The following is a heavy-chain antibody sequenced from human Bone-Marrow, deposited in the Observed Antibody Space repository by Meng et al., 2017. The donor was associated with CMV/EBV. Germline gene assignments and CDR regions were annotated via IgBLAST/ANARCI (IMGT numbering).Heavy chain of an antibody. J-gene: IGHJ6*02. Sequence: GESLKISCTASGFTFGDYGMSWVRQAPGKGLEWVANIKEDGSEKYYVDSVKGRFTISRDNAKNSLYLQMNSLRAEDTAVYYCARGNPMTTVTTVGGSSYYYSMDVWGQGTTVTVSS. CDR3: ARGNPMTTVTTVGGSSYYYSMDV. D-gene: IGHD4-17*01. V-gene: IGHV3-7*04. CDR2: IKEDGSEK. CDR1: GFTFGDYG.